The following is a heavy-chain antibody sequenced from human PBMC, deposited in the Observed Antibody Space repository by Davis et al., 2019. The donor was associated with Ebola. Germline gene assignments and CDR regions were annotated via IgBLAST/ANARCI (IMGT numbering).Heavy chain of an antibody. V-gene: IGHV1-18*01. J-gene: IGHJ4*02. D-gene: IGHD6-13*01. CDR2: ISAYNGNT. Sequence: ASVKVSCKASGYTFTSYDINWVRQAPGQGLEWMGWISAYNGNTNYAQKLQGRVTMTTDTSTSTAYMELRSLRSDDTAVYYCARAKGIAAAGYEDYWGQGTLVTVSS. CDR1: GYTFTSYD. CDR3: ARAKGIAAAGYEDY.